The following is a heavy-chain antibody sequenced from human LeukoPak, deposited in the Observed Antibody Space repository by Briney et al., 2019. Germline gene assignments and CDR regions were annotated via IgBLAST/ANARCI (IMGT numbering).Heavy chain of an antibody. V-gene: IGHV4-38-2*01. CDR2: IYHSGNI. D-gene: IGHD3-16*01. Sequence: SETLSLTCAVSGYSISSGYYWGWIRQSPGKGLEWIGSIYHSGNIKCNPSLKSRVTLSVDTSKNQFSLKLSSVTAADTAVYYCAQQSLRSPDYWGQGTLVTVSS. CDR1: GYSISSGYY. CDR3: AQQSLRSPDY. J-gene: IGHJ4*02.